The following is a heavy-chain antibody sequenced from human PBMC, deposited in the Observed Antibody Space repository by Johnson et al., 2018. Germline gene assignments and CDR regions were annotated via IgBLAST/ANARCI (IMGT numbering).Heavy chain of an antibody. CDR2: TSYDGGDK. D-gene: IGHD4-17*01. CDR1: GFTFSSYG. V-gene: IGHV3-30*18. Sequence: QVQLVESGGGVVQPGNSLRLACAASGFTFSSYGMHWVRQAPGMGLEWVALTSYDGGDKYYADSVTGRFTISRDNSRNTLYLEMNSLRGPDTAVYFCAKERSTVTRPHHYYAMDVWGQGTTVTVSS. J-gene: IGHJ6*02. CDR3: AKERSTVTRPHHYYAMDV.